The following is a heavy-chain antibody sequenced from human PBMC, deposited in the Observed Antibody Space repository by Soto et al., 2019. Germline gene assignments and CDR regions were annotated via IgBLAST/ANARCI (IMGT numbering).Heavy chain of an antibody. CDR2: IIPIFGTA. CDR1: GGTFSSYA. Sequence: SVKVSCKASGGTFSSYAISWVRQAPGQGLEWMGGIIPIFGTANYAQKFKGRILMTRDTSIFTTHMRLNRLTSDDTAVYYCARDLIVDGPDNYGMDVWGQGTTVTVSS. D-gene: IGHD1-26*01. V-gene: IGHV1-69*05. CDR3: ARDLIVDGPDNYGMDV. J-gene: IGHJ6*02.